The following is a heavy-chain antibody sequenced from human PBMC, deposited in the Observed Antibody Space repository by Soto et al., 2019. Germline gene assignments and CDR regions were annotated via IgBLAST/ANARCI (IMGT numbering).Heavy chain of an antibody. CDR1: GFTFSTYS. Sequence: EVQLVESGGGLVKPGGSLRLSCAASGFTFSTYSMNWVRQAPGKGLEWISSISSSGGSLSHAESVKGRFTISRDNAKNSLYRQMDSLRAEYTAVYYCARGRSINTNMDYWGQGTLVTVSS. J-gene: IGHJ4*02. CDR2: ISSSGGSL. V-gene: IGHV3-21*01. CDR3: ARGRSINTNMDY. D-gene: IGHD2-2*01.